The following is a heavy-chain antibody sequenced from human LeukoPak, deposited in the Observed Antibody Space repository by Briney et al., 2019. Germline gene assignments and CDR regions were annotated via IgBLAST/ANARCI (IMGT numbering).Heavy chain of an antibody. CDR1: GFTVSNNY. J-gene: IGHJ4*02. CDR3: AMTGSGSYYFDY. CDR2: ISYDRSNK. D-gene: IGHD1-26*01. V-gene: IGHV3-30*03. Sequence: GGSLRLSCAASGFTVSNNYMSWVRQAPGKGLEWVAVISYDRSNKYYADSVKHRFTISRDNSKNTLYLQMNSLRAEDTAVYYCAMTGSGSYYFDYWGQGTLVTVSS.